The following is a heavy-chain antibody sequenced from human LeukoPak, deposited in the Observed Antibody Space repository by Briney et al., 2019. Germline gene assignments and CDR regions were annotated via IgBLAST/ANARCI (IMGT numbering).Heavy chain of an antibody. V-gene: IGHV4-34*01. CDR1: GGSFSGYY. D-gene: IGHD2-2*01. Sequence: SETLSPTCAVYGGSFSGYYWSWIRQPPGKGLEWIGEINHSGSTNYNPSLKSRVTISVDTSKNQFSLKLSSVTAADTAVYYCAGVPSTYCSSTSCKYNWFDPWGQGTLVTVSS. CDR2: INHSGST. CDR3: AGVPSTYCSSTSCKYNWFDP. J-gene: IGHJ5*02.